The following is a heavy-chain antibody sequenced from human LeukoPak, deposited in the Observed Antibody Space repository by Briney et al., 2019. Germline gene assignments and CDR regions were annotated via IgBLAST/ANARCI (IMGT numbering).Heavy chain of an antibody. Sequence: GGSLTLSCAASGFTFSSYGMNWVRQPPGKGLEWVSYISSSGGTIYYADSVKGRFTISRDNAKNSLYLLMNSLRAEDTAVYYCAELGITMIGGVWGKGTTVTISS. V-gene: IGHV3-48*03. CDR2: ISSSGGTI. D-gene: IGHD3-10*02. CDR1: GFTFSSYG. CDR3: AELGITMIGGV. J-gene: IGHJ6*04.